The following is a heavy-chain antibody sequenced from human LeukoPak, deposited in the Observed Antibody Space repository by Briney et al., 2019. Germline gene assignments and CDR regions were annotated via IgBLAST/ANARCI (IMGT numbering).Heavy chain of an antibody. CDR3: VRADYNGGNPGSFDI. D-gene: IGHD2-8*01. Sequence: GSLRLSCAASGFTFSSYSMNWVRQAPGKGLEWIGTIYYTGISYYNPSLESRVTSSLDTSKNQFSLTLNSVTAADTAVYYCVRADYNGGNPGSFDIWGRGTMVTVSS. J-gene: IGHJ3*02. CDR2: IYYTGIS. V-gene: IGHV4-39*07. CDR1: GFTFSSYS.